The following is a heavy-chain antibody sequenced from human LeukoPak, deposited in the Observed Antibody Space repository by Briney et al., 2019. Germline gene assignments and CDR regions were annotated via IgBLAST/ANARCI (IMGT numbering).Heavy chain of an antibody. CDR3: ARDARSDPQGDDY. V-gene: IGHV3-21*01. J-gene: IGHJ4*02. CDR2: ISSSSSYI. Sequence: KTGGSLRLSCAASGFTFSSYSMNWVRQAPGKGLEWVSSISSSSSYIYYADSVKGRFTISRDNAKNSLYLQMNSLRAEDTAVYYCARDARSDPQGDDYWGQGTLVTVSS. D-gene: IGHD6-6*01. CDR1: GFTFSSYS.